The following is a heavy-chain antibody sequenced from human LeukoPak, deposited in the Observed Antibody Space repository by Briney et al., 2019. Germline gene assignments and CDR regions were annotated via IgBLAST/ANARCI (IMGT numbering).Heavy chain of an antibody. V-gene: IGHV3-48*02. Sequence: PGGSLRLSCGVSGITLSTYTLNWVRQAPGKGLEWGSSISSSGSSIYYADSVKGRFTISRDNAKNSLYLQMNSLRDEDTAVYYCARDFYDILTGFEGFDYWGQGTLVTVSS. CDR3: ARDFYDILTGFEGFDY. J-gene: IGHJ4*02. CDR1: GITLSTYT. D-gene: IGHD3-9*01. CDR2: ISSSGSSI.